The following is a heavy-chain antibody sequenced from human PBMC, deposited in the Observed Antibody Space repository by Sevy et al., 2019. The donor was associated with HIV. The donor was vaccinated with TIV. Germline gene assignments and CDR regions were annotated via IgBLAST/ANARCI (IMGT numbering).Heavy chain of an antibody. CDR1: GFPFNIYS. V-gene: IGHV3-23*01. J-gene: IGHJ4*02. CDR3: AREGCTKHHDY. CDR2: LSFGCGKI. D-gene: IGHD2-8*01. Sequence: GGSLRLSCATSGFPFNIYSMSWVRQAPGKGLGWVATLSFGCGKINYADSVKGRFTISRDNSENTLYLEMNSMRAAGTALYFCAREGCTKHHDYWGRGTLVTVSS.